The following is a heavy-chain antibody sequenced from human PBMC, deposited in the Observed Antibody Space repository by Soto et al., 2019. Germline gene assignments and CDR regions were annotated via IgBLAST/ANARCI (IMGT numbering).Heavy chain of an antibody. CDR2: ISYDGSNK. V-gene: IGHV3-30*18. Sequence: GGSLRLSCAASGFTFSSYGMHWVRQAPGKGLEWVAVISYDGSNKYYADSVKGRFTISRDNSKNTLYLQMNSLRAEDTAVYYCAKDTHYGDYGNSGYMDVWGKGTTVTVSS. D-gene: IGHD4-17*01. CDR1: GFTFSSYG. CDR3: AKDTHYGDYGNSGYMDV. J-gene: IGHJ6*03.